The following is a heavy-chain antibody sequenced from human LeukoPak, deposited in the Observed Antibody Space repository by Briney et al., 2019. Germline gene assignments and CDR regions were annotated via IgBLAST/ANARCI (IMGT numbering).Heavy chain of an antibody. CDR3: ARGGPRGLRYFDWFY. Sequence: GGSLRLSCAASGFTFSSYWMSWVRQAPGKGLEWVANIKQDGSEKYYVDSVKGRFTISRDNAENSLYLQMNSLRAEDTAVYYCARGGPRGLRYFDWFYWGQGTLVTVSS. D-gene: IGHD3-9*01. J-gene: IGHJ4*02. CDR2: IKQDGSEK. CDR1: GFTFSSYW. V-gene: IGHV3-7*01.